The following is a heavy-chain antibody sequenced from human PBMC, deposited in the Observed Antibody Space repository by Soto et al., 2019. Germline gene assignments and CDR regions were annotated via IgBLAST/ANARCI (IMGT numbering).Heavy chain of an antibody. CDR3: AKGGLYCSRTSCYSGAFDI. CDR1: GVSISSYS. V-gene: IGHV4-59*01. CDR2: LYYSGST. D-gene: IGHD2-2*01. Sequence: PSETLSLTCTVSGVSISSYSWSWIRQPPGKGLERIGYLYYSGSTSYNPSLRSRVTISVDTSKNQFSLKLGSVTAADTAVYYCAKGGLYCSRTSCYSGAFDIWGQGTMVTVSS. J-gene: IGHJ3*02.